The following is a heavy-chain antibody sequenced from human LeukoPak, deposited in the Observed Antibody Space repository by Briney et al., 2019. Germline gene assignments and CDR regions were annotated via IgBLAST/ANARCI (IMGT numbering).Heavy chain of an antibody. CDR2: ISAYNGNT. CDR3: ARGLAVGATRVFFDYFDY. Sequence: ASVKVSYTASGYTFTSYGISWVRQAPGQGLEWMGWISAYNGNTNYAQKLQGRVTMTTDTSTSTAYMELRSLRSDDTAVYYCARGLAVGATRVFFDYFDYWGQGTLVTVSS. J-gene: IGHJ4*02. D-gene: IGHD1-26*01. V-gene: IGHV1-18*01. CDR1: GYTFTSYG.